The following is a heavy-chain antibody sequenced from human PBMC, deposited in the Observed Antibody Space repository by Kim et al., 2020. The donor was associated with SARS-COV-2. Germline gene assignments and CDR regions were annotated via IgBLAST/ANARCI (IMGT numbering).Heavy chain of an antibody. CDR3: ARSLNWNYPANFDY. Sequence: TPSLKSRVTISVDPSKNQFSLKLSSVTAADTAVYYCARSLNWNYPANFDYWGQGTLVTVSS. J-gene: IGHJ4*02. V-gene: IGHV4-30-2*05. D-gene: IGHD1-7*01.